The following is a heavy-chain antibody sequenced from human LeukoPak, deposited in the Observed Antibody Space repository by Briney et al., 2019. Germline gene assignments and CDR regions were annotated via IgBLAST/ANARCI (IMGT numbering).Heavy chain of an antibody. CDR2: ISGSGGSI. V-gene: IGHV3-23*01. Sequence: GGSLRLSCAASGFTFSSYAMSWVRQAPGKGLEWVSGISGSGGSIYYADSVKGRFTTSRDNSKNTLYLQMNSLRAEDTAVYYCAKMPSTEIYYYYYMDVWGKGTTVTVSS. D-gene: IGHD2-2*01. CDR1: GFTFSSYA. J-gene: IGHJ6*03. CDR3: AKMPSTEIYYYYYMDV.